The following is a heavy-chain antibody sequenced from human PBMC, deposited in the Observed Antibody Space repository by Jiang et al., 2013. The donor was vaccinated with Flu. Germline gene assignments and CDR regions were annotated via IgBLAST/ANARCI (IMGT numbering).Heavy chain of an antibody. CDR1: GYTFTSYA. V-gene: IGHV1-3*01. J-gene: IGHJ6*02. D-gene: IGHD2-21*01. Sequence: GAEVKKPGASVKVSCKASGYTFTSYAMHWVRQAPGQRLEWMGWINAGNGNTKYSQKFQGRVTITRDTSASTAYMELSSLRSEDTAVYYCARIDIPEDYYYGMDVWGQGTTVTVSS. CDR3: ARIDIPEDYYYGMDV. CDR2: INAGNGNT.